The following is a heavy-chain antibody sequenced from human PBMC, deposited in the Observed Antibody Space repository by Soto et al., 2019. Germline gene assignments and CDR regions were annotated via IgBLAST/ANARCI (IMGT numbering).Heavy chain of an antibody. Sequence: EVQLVESGGGLVQPGGSLRLSCAASGFTFSSYWMSWVRQAPGKGLEWVANIKQDGSEKYYVDSVKGRFTISRDNAKNSLYLQMNSLRAEDTAVYYCARIANRNGEYYDFWSGYYRGYFDYWGQGTLVTVSS. J-gene: IGHJ4*02. D-gene: IGHD3-3*01. CDR3: ARIANRNGEYYDFWSGYYRGYFDY. CDR1: GFTFSSYW. V-gene: IGHV3-7*05. CDR2: IKQDGSEK.